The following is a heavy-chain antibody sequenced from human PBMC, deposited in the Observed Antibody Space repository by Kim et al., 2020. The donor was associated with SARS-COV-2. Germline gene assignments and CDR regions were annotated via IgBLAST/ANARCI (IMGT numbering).Heavy chain of an antibody. J-gene: IGHJ1*01. Sequence: GGSLRLSCAASGFTFNSYSMNWVRQAPGSGLEWVSSISSTSSDIYYGDSVKGRFTISRDNAKNSLYLQMNSLRDEDTAVYYCARAFDYYDRSGSYRTEYFRDWGQGTLVTVSS. CDR1: GFTFNSYS. V-gene: IGHV3-21*01. CDR3: ARAFDYYDRSGSYRTEYFRD. CDR2: ISSTSSDI. D-gene: IGHD3-22*01.